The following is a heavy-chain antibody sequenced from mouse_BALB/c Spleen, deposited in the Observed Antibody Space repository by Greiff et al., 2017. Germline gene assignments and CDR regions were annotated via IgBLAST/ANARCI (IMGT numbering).Heavy chain of an antibody. CDR3: ARSRITTATWFAY. CDR2: INPSTGYT. Sequence: QVQLQQSGAELAKPGASVKMSCKASGYTFTSYWMHWVKQRPGQGLEWIGYINPSTGYTEYNQKFKDKATLTADKSSSTAYMQLSSLTSEDSAVYYCARSRITTATWFAYWGQGTLVTVSA. V-gene: IGHV1-7*01. J-gene: IGHJ3*01. D-gene: IGHD1-2*01. CDR1: GYTFTSYW.